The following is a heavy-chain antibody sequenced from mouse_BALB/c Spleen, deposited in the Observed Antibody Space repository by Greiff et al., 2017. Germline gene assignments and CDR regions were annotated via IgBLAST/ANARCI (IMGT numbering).Heavy chain of an antibody. CDR3: ASWDGNSLAY. Sequence: VKLMESGAELVRPGTSVKVSCKASGYAFTDYLIEWVKQRPGQGLEWIGVINPGSGGTNYNEKFKGKATLTADKSSSTAYMQLSSLTSDDSAVYFCASWDGNSLAYWGQGTLVTVSA. J-gene: IGHJ3*01. CDR1: GYAFTDYL. V-gene: IGHV1-54*01. D-gene: IGHD2-1*01. CDR2: INPGSGGT.